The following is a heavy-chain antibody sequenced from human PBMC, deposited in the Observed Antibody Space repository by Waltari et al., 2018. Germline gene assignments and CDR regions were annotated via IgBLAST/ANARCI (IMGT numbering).Heavy chain of an antibody. V-gene: IGHV1-2*02. CDR1: GYTFTGYY. J-gene: IGHJ4*02. D-gene: IGHD6-19*01. CDR3: ARDLAVAAFDY. CDR2: INPNSGGT. Sequence: QVQLVQSGAEVKKPGASVKVSCKASGYTFTGYYMHWGRQAPGQGLEWMGGINPNSGGTNYAQKCQGRGTMPRDTSISTAYMELSRLRSDDTAVYYCARDLAVAAFDYWGQGTLVTVSS.